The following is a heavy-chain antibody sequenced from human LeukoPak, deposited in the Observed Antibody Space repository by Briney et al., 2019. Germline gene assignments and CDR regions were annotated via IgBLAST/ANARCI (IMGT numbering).Heavy chain of an antibody. Sequence: SRTLSLTCAISGDSVSSNSAAWNWIRQFPSRGLEWLGRTYYRSKWYNDYAVFVKSRITINPDTSKNQFSLQLNSVTPEDTAVYYCARKRDGAFDIWGQGTMVTVSS. CDR3: ARKRDGAFDI. V-gene: IGHV6-1*01. CDR2: TYYRSKWYN. CDR1: GDSVSSNSAA. D-gene: IGHD5-24*01. J-gene: IGHJ3*02.